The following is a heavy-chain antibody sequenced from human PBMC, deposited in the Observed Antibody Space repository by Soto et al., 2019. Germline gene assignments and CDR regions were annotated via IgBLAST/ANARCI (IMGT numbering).Heavy chain of an antibody. CDR2: ITAGNGNT. D-gene: IGHD6-13*01. J-gene: IGHJ4*02. CDR3: ARGWGGIAPAGIRLDF. V-gene: IGHV1-3*01. CDR1: GYIFTNFA. Sequence: QVQLVQSGAEVKEPGASVKVSCKASGYIFTNFAMHWVRQAPGQRPEWMGWITAGNGNTKYSQNFQGRVTITRDTSASTIYMELNTLRSEDTAVYYCARGWGGIAPAGIRLDFWGQGNLVTVSS.